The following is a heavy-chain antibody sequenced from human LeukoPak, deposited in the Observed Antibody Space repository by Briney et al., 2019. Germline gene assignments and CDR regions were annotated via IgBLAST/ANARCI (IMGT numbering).Heavy chain of an antibody. CDR3: WVTDNHCSGGSCSPYYYYYGMDV. Sequence: GGSLRLSCVASGFTFSSYWMHWVRQDPRKGLVWVSRINGDGRNINYADSVRGRFTISRDNAKNTLYLQMNSLRAEDTALYYCWVTDNHCSGGSCSPYYYYYGMDVWGQGTTVTVSS. J-gene: IGHJ6*02. CDR1: GFTFSSYW. D-gene: IGHD2-15*01. V-gene: IGHV3-74*01. CDR2: INGDGRNI.